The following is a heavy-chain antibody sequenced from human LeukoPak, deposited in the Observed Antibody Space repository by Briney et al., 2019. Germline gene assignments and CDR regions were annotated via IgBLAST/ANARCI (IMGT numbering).Heavy chain of an antibody. CDR3: ARDEGAKIAFAI. D-gene: IGHD1-26*01. V-gene: IGHV1-2*02. CDR1: GYTFTGYY. CDR2: INPNSGGT. J-gene: IGHJ3*02. Sequence: WASVKVSCKASGYTFTGYYMHWVRQAPGQGLEWMGWINPNSGGTNYAQKFQGRVTMTRDTSISTAYMELSSLRSEDTAVYFCARDEGAKIAFAIWGQGTMVTVSS.